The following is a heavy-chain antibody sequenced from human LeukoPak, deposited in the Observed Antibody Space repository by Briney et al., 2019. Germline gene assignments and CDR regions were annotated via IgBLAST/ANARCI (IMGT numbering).Heavy chain of an antibody. CDR1: GFTVSSNY. CDR2: IYIGGST. Sequence: PGGSLRLSCTTSGFTVSSNYMSWVRQAPGKGLEWVSVIYIGGSTYYADSVKGRFTISRDISKNTLYLQMNSLRAEDTAVYYCARDWGYCSSTSCHVLDYWGQGTLVTVSS. D-gene: IGHD2-2*01. CDR3: ARDWGYCSSTSCHVLDY. J-gene: IGHJ4*02. V-gene: IGHV3-53*01.